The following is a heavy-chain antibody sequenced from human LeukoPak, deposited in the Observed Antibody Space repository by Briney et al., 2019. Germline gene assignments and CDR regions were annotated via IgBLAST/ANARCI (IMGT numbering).Heavy chain of an antibody. Sequence: ASVKVSCKASGYTFTSYYMHWVRQAPGQGLEWMGIINPSGGSTSYAQKFQGRVTMTRDTSTSTVYMELSSLRSEDTAVYYCAREVGWQWLVTNGMDVWGQGTTVTVSS. CDR3: AREVGWQWLVTNGMDV. CDR2: INPSGGST. D-gene: IGHD6-19*01. J-gene: IGHJ6*02. V-gene: IGHV1-46*01. CDR1: GYTFTSYY.